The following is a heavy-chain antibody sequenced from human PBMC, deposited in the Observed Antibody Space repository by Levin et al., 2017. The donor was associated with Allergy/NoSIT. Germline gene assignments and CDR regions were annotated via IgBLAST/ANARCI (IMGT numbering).Heavy chain of an antibody. V-gene: IGHV3-7*01. D-gene: IGHD6-13*01. CDR2: IDQDGSEK. J-gene: IGHJ4*02. CDR3: ARDGYSSSWFY. CDR1: GFSFSSYW. Sequence: ETLSLTCAASGFSFSSYWMSWVRQAPGKGLEWVANIDQDGSEKYYVDSVKGRFTISRDNAKNSLYLQMNSLRAEDTAVYYCARDGYSSSWFYWGQGTLVTVSS.